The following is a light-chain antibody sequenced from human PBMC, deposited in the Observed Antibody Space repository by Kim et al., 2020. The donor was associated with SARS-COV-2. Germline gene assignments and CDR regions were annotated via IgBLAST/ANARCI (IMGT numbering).Light chain of an antibody. V-gene: IGLV2-14*03. CDR1: SSDVGGYNY. J-gene: IGLJ3*02. CDR3: SSYTSSSTRV. CDR2: DVS. Sequence: QSALTQPASVSGSPGQSITISCTGTSSDVGGYNYVSWYQQHPGKAPKLMIYDVSNRPSGVSNRFSGSKSGNTASLTISGLQAEYEADYYCSSYTSSSTRVFGGGTQLTVL.